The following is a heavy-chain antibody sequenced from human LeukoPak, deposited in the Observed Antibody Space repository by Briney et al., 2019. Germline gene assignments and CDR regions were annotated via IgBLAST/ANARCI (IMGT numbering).Heavy chain of an antibody. Sequence: GASVKVSCKASGYTFTSYYIHWVRQASGQGLEWMGIISPSGGSTRYAQRFQGRLTMTSDTSTTTVNMELRSLRSDDTAVYYCASFYNNPDALDIWGQGTMVAVSS. CDR2: ISPSGGST. J-gene: IGHJ3*02. CDR1: GYTFTSYY. V-gene: IGHV1-46*01. D-gene: IGHD5-24*01. CDR3: ASFYNNPDALDI.